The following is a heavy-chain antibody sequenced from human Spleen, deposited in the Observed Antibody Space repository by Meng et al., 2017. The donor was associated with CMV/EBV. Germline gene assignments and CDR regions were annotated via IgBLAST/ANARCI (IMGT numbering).Heavy chain of an antibody. Sequence: GESLKISCAASGFTFDGYDMSWVRQAPGKGLEWVSHSSGIGDTVYYADSVKGRFTVSRDNTKNSLYMEMNSLGAEDTAVYYCARAKRDYDFWSGVWYYFDFWGQGMMVTVSS. CDR3: ARAKRDYDFWSGVWYYFDF. V-gene: IGHV3-11*01. D-gene: IGHD3-3*01. CDR1: GFTFDGYD. CDR2: SSGIGDTV. J-gene: IGHJ4*02.